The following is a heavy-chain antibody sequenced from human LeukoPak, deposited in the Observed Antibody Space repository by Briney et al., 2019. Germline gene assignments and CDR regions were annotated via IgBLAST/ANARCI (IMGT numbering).Heavy chain of an antibody. D-gene: IGHD5-24*01. J-gene: IGHJ4*02. CDR2: IFPGDSDT. Sequence: GESLKISCKASGYSFTSYWIGWVRRMPGKGREGSGIIFPGDSDTRYSPSFQGRVTTSADKSISTAYLQWSSLKASDTAMYYCARIGEGWLQLEYYFDYWGQGTLVTVSS. V-gene: IGHV5-51*01. CDR3: ARIGEGWLQLEYYFDY. CDR1: GYSFTSYW.